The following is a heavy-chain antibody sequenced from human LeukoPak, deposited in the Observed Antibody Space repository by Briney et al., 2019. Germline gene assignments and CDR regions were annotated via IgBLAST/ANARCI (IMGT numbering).Heavy chain of an antibody. Sequence: GGSLRLSCAASGFTFSSYAMSWVRQAPGKGLEWVSAISGSGGSTYYADSVKGRFTISRDNSKSTLYLQMNSLRAEDTAVYYCAKDGPGSSGWSYYFDYWGQGTLVTVSS. CDR1: GFTFSSYA. CDR2: ISGSGGST. CDR3: AKDGPGSSGWSYYFDY. J-gene: IGHJ4*02. V-gene: IGHV3-23*01. D-gene: IGHD6-19*01.